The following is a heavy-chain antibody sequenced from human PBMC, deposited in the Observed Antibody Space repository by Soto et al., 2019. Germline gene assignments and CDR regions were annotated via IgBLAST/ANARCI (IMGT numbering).Heavy chain of an antibody. CDR1: GFTFSSYA. D-gene: IGHD2-15*01. V-gene: IGHV3-23*01. CDR2: ISGSGGST. CDR3: AKGGYCSGGSCYPVSLYYFDY. Sequence: GGSLRLSCAASGFTFSSYAMSWVRQAPGKGLEWVSAISGSGGSTYYADSVKGRFTISRDNSKNTLYLQMNSLRAEDTAVYYCAKGGYCSGGSCYPVSLYYFDYWGQGTLVTVSS. J-gene: IGHJ4*02.